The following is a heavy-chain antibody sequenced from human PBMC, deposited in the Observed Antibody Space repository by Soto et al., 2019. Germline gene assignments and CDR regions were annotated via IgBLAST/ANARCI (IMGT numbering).Heavy chain of an antibody. CDR2: IRPWNGDA. J-gene: IGHJ4*02. Sequence: QVRLVQSGAEVQKPGASVKVSCKAPRDFFKAHDYLHWLREAPGQGLEWTGWIRPWNGDATYAQKFQGRLTLSRDMSIDTMYFDLTSLTSDDTAVYYCVRVSPGWNFDYWGQGTLLTVSS. D-gene: IGHD6-19*01. CDR3: VRVSPGWNFDY. CDR1: RDFFKAHDY. V-gene: IGHV1-2*02.